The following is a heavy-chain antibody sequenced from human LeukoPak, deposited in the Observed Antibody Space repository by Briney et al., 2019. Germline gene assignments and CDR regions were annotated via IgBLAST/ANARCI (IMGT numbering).Heavy chain of an antibody. CDR1: GGSISSGSYY. J-gene: IGHJ2*01. CDR3: AREGHNWYFDL. Sequence: SQTLSLTCTVSGGSISSGSYYWSWIRQPAGKGLEWIGRIYTSGSTNYNPSLKSRVTISVDTSKNQFSLKLSSVTAADTAVYYCAREGHNWYFDLWGRGTLVTVSS. CDR2: IYTSGST. V-gene: IGHV4-61*02. D-gene: IGHD2-21*01.